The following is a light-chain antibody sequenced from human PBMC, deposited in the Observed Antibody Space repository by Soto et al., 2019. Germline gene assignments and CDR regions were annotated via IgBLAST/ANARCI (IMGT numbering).Light chain of an antibody. Sequence: EIVLTQSPATLSLSPGERATLSCRASQSVSSYLAWLQQKPGQAPRLLIYDASNRATDIPARFSGSGSGTDFTLTISSLEPEDFAVYYCQQRSKWPLTFGGGTKVEIK. V-gene: IGKV3-11*01. CDR2: DAS. CDR1: QSVSSY. CDR3: QQRSKWPLT. J-gene: IGKJ4*01.